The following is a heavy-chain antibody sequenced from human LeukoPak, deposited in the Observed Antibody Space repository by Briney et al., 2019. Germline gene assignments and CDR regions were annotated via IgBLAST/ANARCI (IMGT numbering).Heavy chain of an antibody. CDR1: GYTFTGYY. D-gene: IGHD6-13*01. Sequence: HGASVKVSCKASGYTFTGYYMHWVRQAPGQGLEWMGWINPNSGGTNYAQKFQGRVTMTRDASISTAYMELSRLRSDDTAVYYCARASGISSWLNIDYWGQGTLVTVSS. V-gene: IGHV1-2*02. J-gene: IGHJ4*02. CDR3: ARASGISSWLNIDY. CDR2: INPNSGGT.